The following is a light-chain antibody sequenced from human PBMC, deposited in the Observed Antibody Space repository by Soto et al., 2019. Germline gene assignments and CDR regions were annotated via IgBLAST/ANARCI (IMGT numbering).Light chain of an antibody. Sequence: DIQMTQSPSSVSASVVARVAITCRASQSISYYLNWYQQKPGKAPRXXIYAASTLQSGVPSRFSGSGYGTDFNLTISSLQSEDFATYYCQETYRTPYTFGQGTRLEIK. CDR2: AAS. V-gene: IGKV1-39*01. CDR1: QSISYY. J-gene: IGKJ5*01. CDR3: QETYRTPYT.